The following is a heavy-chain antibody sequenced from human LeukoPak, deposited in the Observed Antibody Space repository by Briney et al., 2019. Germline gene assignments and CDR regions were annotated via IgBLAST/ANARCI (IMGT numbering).Heavy chain of an antibody. CDR3: ARCLLSGYHDY. D-gene: IGHD3-22*01. J-gene: IGHJ4*02. V-gene: IGHV4-34*01. Sequence: SGTLSLTCAVYGGSFSGYYWSWIRQPPGKGLEWIGEINHSGSTNYNPSLKSRVTISVDTSKNQFSLKLSSVTAADTAVYYCARCLLSGYHDYWGQGTLVTVSS. CDR2: INHSGST. CDR1: GGSFSGYY.